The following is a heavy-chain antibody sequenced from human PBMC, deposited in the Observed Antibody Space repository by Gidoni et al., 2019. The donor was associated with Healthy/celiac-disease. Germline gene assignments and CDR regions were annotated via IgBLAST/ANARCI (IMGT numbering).Heavy chain of an antibody. Sequence: EVQLLESGGGLVQPGGSLRLSCAASGFTFSSYAMSWVRQAPGKGLEWVSAISGSGGSTYYADSVKGRFTISRDNSKNTLYLQMNSLRAEDTAVYYCAKARSAAMVHDYYFDYWGQGTLVTVSS. CDR1: GFTFSSYA. D-gene: IGHD5-18*01. CDR3: AKARSAAMVHDYYFDY. J-gene: IGHJ4*02. CDR2: ISGSGGST. V-gene: IGHV3-23*01.